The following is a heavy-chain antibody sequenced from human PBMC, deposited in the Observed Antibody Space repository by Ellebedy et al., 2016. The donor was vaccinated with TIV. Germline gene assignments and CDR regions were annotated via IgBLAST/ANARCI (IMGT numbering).Heavy chain of an antibody. Sequence: GESLKISCAASGFTFSSYWMSWVRLAPGKGLEWVANIKEDGSGTYYVDSVKGRFTISRDSAENSLYLQMNSMRAEDTAVYYCARGRYTSGWYPDYFDYWGQGTLVTVSS. D-gene: IGHD6-19*01. CDR1: GFTFSSYW. CDR3: ARGRYTSGWYPDYFDY. V-gene: IGHV3-7*03. J-gene: IGHJ4*02. CDR2: IKEDGSGT.